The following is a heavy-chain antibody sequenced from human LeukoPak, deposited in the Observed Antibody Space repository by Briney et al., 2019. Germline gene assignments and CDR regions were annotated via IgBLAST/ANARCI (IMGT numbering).Heavy chain of an antibody. D-gene: IGHD3-22*01. V-gene: IGHV3-53*01. Sequence: GGSLRLSCAASGFTVSNSYMNWVRQASEKGLEWVSVIHSDGRTFYADSVKGRFTISRDKSKNMLYLQMDNRRAEETAVYYCARDPDDRSGLDAFATWGQGTKVTVS. CDR1: GFTVSNSY. CDR2: IHSDGRT. J-gene: IGHJ3*02. CDR3: ARDPDDRSGLDAFAT.